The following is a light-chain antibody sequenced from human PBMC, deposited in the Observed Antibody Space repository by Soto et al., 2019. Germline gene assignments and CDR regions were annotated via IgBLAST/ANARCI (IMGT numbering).Light chain of an antibody. CDR3: QQYASSPLT. Sequence: EIVLTQSPGTLSLSPGERATLSRRASQSVGRNYLAWYQQKPGQAPRLLIYGASSRATGIPDRFSGSGSGTDFTLTISRLEPEDFAVYYCQQYASSPLTFGGGTKVEIK. CDR1: QSVGRNY. V-gene: IGKV3-20*01. CDR2: GAS. J-gene: IGKJ4*01.